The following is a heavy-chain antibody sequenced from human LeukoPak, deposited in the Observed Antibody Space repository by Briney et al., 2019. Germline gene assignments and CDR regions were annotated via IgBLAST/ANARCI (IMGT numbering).Heavy chain of an antibody. CDR2: ISSSGSTI. CDR3: ASLGYCSSTSCYSGVNYYYCMDV. CDR1: GFTFSDYY. V-gene: IGHV3-11*01. D-gene: IGHD2-2*01. Sequence: PGGSLRLSCAASGFTFSDYYMSWIRQAPGKGLEWVSYISSSGSTIYYADSVKGRFTISRDNAKNSLYLQMNSLRAEDTAVCYCASLGYCSSTSCYSGVNYYYCMDVWGQGTTVTVSS. J-gene: IGHJ6*02.